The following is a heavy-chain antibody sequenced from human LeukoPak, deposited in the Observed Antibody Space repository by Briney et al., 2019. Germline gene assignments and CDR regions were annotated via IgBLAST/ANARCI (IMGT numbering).Heavy chain of an antibody. Sequence: ASVKVSCKASGYTLTGYYMHWVRQAPGQGREWMGWINPNSGGTNYAQKFQGRVTMTRDTSISTAYMELSRLRSDDTAVYSCATSTVIAVAGTFDYWGQGTLVTVSS. D-gene: IGHD6-19*01. V-gene: IGHV1-2*02. CDR3: ATSTVIAVAGTFDY. CDR2: INPNSGGT. J-gene: IGHJ4*02. CDR1: GYTLTGYY.